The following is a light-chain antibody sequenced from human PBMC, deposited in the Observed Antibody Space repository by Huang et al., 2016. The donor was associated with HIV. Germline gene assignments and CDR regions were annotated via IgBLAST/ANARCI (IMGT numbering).Light chain of an antibody. V-gene: IGKV1-5*03. CDR3: QQYKSFPWT. CDR2: EAS. Sequence: DIQMTQSSSTLSASVGDRVTIACRASQSVSTWLAWYQQKAGRAPNLLIYEASTLESGVPSWFSGGGSGTDFTLTISSLQPDDFATYYCQQYKSFPWTFGQGTKVEV. J-gene: IGKJ1*01. CDR1: QSVSTW.